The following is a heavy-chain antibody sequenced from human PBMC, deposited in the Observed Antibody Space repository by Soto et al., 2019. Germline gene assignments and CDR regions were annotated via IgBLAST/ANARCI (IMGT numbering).Heavy chain of an antibody. CDR1: GGSISSSSYY. D-gene: IGHD2-15*01. CDR2: VYYSGST. CDR3: ARHTPAISISDH. J-gene: IGHJ4*02. Sequence: QLQLQESGPGLVKPSETLSLTCTVSGGSISSSSYYWVWIRQPPGKGLEWMGSVYYSGSTYYNPSLKSRVTISVDTSKNQFSLKLSSVTAADTAVYYCARHTPAISISDHWGQGTRVTVSS. V-gene: IGHV4-39*01.